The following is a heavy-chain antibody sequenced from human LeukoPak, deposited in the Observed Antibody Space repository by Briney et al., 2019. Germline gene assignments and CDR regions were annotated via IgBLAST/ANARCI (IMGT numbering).Heavy chain of an antibody. V-gene: IGHV1-18*01. CDR3: ARVVRCSSTSCYAANWFDP. J-gene: IGHJ5*02. CDR1: GYTFNNYG. D-gene: IGHD2-2*01. CDR2: ISAYNGNT. Sequence: ASVKVSCKAFGYTFNNYGINWVRQAPGQGLEWMGWISAYNGNTNYAQKLQGRVTMTTDTSTSTAYMELRSLRSDDTAVYYCARVVRCSSTSCYAANWFDPWGQGTLVTVSS.